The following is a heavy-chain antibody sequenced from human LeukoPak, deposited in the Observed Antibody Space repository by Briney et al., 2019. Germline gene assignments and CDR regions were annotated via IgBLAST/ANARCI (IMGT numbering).Heavy chain of an antibody. Sequence: ASVKVSCKASGYTFTSYYMHWVRQAPGQGLEWMGLINPSGGSTSYAQKFQGRVTMTRDMSTSTVYMELSSLRSEDTAVYYCARGGAWIQLWLKGSLDYWGQGTLVTVSS. CDR1: GYTFTSYY. V-gene: IGHV1-46*01. D-gene: IGHD5-18*01. CDR3: ARGGAWIQLWLKGSLDY. CDR2: INPSGGST. J-gene: IGHJ4*02.